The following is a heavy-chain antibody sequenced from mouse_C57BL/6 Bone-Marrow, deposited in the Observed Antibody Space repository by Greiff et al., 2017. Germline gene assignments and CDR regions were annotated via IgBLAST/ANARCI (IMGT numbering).Heavy chain of an antibody. J-gene: IGHJ1*03. CDR3: SRPCSYWYFDV. CDR1: GYTFTSYG. V-gene: IGHV1-81*01. CDR2: IYPRSGNT. Sequence: QVQLKESGAELARPGASVKLSCKASGYTFTSYGISWVKQRTGQGLEWIGEIYPRSGNTYYNEKFKGKATLTADQSSSTAYMELRSLTSEDSAVYFCSRPCSYWYFDVWGTGTTVTVSS.